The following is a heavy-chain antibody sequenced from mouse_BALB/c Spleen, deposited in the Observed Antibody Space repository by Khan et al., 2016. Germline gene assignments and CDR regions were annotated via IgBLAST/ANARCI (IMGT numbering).Heavy chain of an antibody. V-gene: IGHV4-1*02. CDR3: ARAGYYGYLVN. Sequence: EVKLLESGGGLVQPGGSLKVSCAASGFDFSRYWMSWVRQAPGKGLEWIGEINPDSGTINYTPSLKVKIIISRDNAKNTLYLQMSKVRSEDTALYYCARAGYYGYLVNWGQGTLVTVSA. CDR1: GFDFSRYW. CDR2: INPDSGTI. D-gene: IGHD1-1*01. J-gene: IGHJ3*01.